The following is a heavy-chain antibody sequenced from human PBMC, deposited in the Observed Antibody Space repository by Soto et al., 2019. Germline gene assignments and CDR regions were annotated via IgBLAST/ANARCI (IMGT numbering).Heavy chain of an antibody. D-gene: IGHD3-16*01. CDR3: TKARLWGGDGYNSYYYNAMDV. CDR2: ISWNSGRI. J-gene: IGHJ6*02. CDR1: GFTFDDYA. V-gene: IGHV3-9*01. Sequence: EMQLVESGGGLVQPGMSLRLSCAASGFTFDDYAMYWVRKVPGKGLEWVSGISWNSGRIGYADSVKCRFTISRDNAKNSLYLQMNSLRPEDTALYYCTKARLWGGDGYNSYYYNAMDVWGQGTTVTVSS.